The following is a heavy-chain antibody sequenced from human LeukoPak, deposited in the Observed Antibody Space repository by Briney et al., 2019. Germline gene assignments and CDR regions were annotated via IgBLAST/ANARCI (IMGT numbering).Heavy chain of an antibody. Sequence: PGGSLRLSCAASGFTFSDYYMSWIRQAPGKGLEWVSYISSSGSTIYYADSVKGRFTISRDNAKNSLYLQMNSLSAEDTAVYYCARISCSSTSCYTPYFDYWGQGTLVTVSS. CDR3: ARISCSSTSCYTPYFDY. CDR2: ISSSGSTI. D-gene: IGHD2-2*02. J-gene: IGHJ4*02. V-gene: IGHV3-11*01. CDR1: GFTFSDYY.